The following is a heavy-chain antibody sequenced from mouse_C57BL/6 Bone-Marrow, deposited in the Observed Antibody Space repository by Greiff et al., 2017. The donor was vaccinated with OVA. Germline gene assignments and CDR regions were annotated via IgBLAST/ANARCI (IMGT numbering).Heavy chain of an antibody. J-gene: IGHJ1*03. D-gene: IGHD1-1*01. CDR1: GYTFTSYG. CDR2: IYPRSGNT. Sequence: QVQLQQSGAELARPGASVKLSCKASGYTFTSYGISWVKQRTGQGLEWIGEIYPRSGNTYYNEKFKGKATLTADKSSSTAYMELRSLTSEDSAVYFCARSPITTVVATGYFDVWGTGTTVTVSS. V-gene: IGHV1-81*01. CDR3: ARSPITTVVATGYFDV.